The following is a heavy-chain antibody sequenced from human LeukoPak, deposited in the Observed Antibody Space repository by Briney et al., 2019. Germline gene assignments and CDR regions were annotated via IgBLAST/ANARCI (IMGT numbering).Heavy chain of an antibody. J-gene: IGHJ4*02. CDR1: GFTFSDYS. Sequence: GGSLRLSCAASGFTFSDYSMNWVRQAPGKGLEWVSYINSSSSTIYYVDSVEGRFTISRDNAKNSLYLQMNSLRDEDTAVYHCARTRSKVGTPTFDYWGQGTLVTVSS. CDR3: ARTRSKVGTPTFDY. CDR2: INSSSSTI. V-gene: IGHV3-48*02. D-gene: IGHD4-23*01.